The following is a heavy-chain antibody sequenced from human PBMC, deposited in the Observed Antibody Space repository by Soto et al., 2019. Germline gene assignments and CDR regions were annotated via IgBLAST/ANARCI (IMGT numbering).Heavy chain of an antibody. V-gene: IGHV3-72*01. CDR1: GLTLSDHY. J-gene: IGHJ4*02. Sequence: EVQLVQSGGGLVQPGGSLRLSCAASGLTLSDHYMDWVRQTPGKGLEWIGRSRNKVIGYTTEYAASVKGRFTISSDDSKTSPYLQMHSLRTDGTAVYYCARGAAPFDYWGQGTRVTVSS. CDR2: SRNKVIGYTT. CDR3: ARGAAPFDY.